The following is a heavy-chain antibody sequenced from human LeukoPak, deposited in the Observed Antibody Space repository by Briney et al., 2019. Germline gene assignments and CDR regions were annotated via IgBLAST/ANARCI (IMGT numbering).Heavy chain of an antibody. CDR3: VRSGGAAAGMNWFDH. CDR1: GYTVTGYY. J-gene: IGHJ5*02. CDR2: INPYSGDT. D-gene: IGHD6-13*01. V-gene: IGHV1-2*02. Sequence: VASVKVSCKASGYTVTGYYIHWVRQAPCQGCEWMGWINPYSGDTNYAPKSQGRVTMTRDTAIITTYKELSRLTSDDTAVYFCVRSGGAAAGMNWFDHWGQGTLVTVSS.